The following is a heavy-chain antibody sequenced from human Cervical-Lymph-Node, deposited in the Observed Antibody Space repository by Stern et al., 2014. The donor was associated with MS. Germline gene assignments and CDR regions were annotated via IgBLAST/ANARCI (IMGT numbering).Heavy chain of an antibody. V-gene: IGHV4-31*03. Sequence: VQMQESGPGLVKPSQTLSLTCTVSGGSISRGRYYWSCIRQHPGKGLEWIAYVHYSGSTYYNPSLQSRVTISVDTSKNQFSLKLNSVTAADTAVYYCARSDRLWGSFDYWGQGTLVTVSS. CDR1: GGSISRGRYY. CDR2: VHYSGST. J-gene: IGHJ4*02. D-gene: IGHD3-16*01. CDR3: ARSDRLWGSFDY.